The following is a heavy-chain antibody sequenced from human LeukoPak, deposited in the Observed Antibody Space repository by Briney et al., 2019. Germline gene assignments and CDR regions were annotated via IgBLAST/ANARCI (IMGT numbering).Heavy chain of an antibody. D-gene: IGHD3-16*02. CDR3: AREAFWRVIPTSTLGMDV. Sequence: TLSLTCTVSGGSISSGDYYWTWIRQHPEKGLEWIGYISYSGSTYYNPSLKSRVTISVDTSKNQFLLSLSSVTAADTAVYFCAREAFWRVIPTSTLGMDVWGQGTTVTVSS. J-gene: IGHJ6*02. CDR1: GGSISSGDYY. V-gene: IGHV4-31*03. CDR2: ISYSGST.